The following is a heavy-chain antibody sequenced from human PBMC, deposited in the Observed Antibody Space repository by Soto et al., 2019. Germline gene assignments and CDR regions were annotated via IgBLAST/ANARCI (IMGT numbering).Heavy chain of an antibody. V-gene: IGHV1-8*01. CDR3: ARGLCYYDSRGLTIASLDY. CDR1: GYTFTSYD. D-gene: IGHD3-22*01. J-gene: IGHJ4*02. CDR2: MNPNSGNT. Sequence: QVQLVQSGAEVKKPGASVKVSCKASGYTFTSYDINWVRQATGQGLEWMGWMNPNSGNTGYAKKLQGRATMTRNTSRSTAYLELSSVRSEDTAVYYCARGLCYYDSRGLTIASLDYWGQGTLVTVSS.